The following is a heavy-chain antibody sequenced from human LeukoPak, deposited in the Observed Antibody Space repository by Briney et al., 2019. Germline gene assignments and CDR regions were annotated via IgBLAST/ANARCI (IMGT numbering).Heavy chain of an antibody. CDR2: ISYDGSNK. Sequence: PGGSLRLSCAASGFTFSSYGMHWVRQAPGKGLEWVAVISYDGSNKYYADSVKGRFTISRDNSKNTLYLQMNSLRAEDTAVYYCAKGERSYSYGYQVDYSGQGTLVTAFS. CDR1: GFTFSSYG. CDR3: AKGERSYSYGYQVDY. V-gene: IGHV3-30*18. J-gene: IGHJ4*02. D-gene: IGHD5-18*01.